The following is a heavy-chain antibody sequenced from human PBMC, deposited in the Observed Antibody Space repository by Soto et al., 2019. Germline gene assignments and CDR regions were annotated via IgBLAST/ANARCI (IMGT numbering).Heavy chain of an antibody. Sequence: EVQLVESGGGLVQPGGSLRLSCVASGFTFRSYWMSWVRQAPGKGLEWVANINEDESEKNYVDSVKGRFTISRDNAKNSLYLQMTSRGAEDTAMYFCASGDFYRGDLWGQGTLVTVSP. D-gene: IGHD3-3*01. CDR1: GFTFRSYW. CDR3: ASGDFYRGDL. J-gene: IGHJ5*02. CDR2: INEDESEK. V-gene: IGHV3-7*05.